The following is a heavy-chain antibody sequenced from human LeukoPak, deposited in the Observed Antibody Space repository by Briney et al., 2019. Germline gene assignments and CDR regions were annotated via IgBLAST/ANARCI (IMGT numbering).Heavy chain of an antibody. D-gene: IGHD3-16*01. J-gene: IGHJ4*02. CDR1: GGTFSSYA. CDR3: ARDDPLVGDPIDF. V-gene: IGHV1-18*01. CDR2: INVYDDNR. Sequence: GSSVKVSCKASGGTFSSYAIGWVRQAPGQGLDWMGWINVYDDNRNYAQKFQGRVTMTTDTSTSTAYMELRSLRFDDTAVYYCARDDPLVGDPIDFWGQGTLVTVSS.